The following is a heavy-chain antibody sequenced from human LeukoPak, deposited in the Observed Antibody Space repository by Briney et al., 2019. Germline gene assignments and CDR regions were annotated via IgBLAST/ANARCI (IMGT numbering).Heavy chain of an antibody. CDR2: ISYDGSNK. CDR3: AKDPRKLVVPAAMPRLSYYGMDV. D-gene: IGHD2-2*01. V-gene: IGHV3-30*18. J-gene: IGHJ6*04. CDR1: GFTFSSYG. Sequence: GGSLRLSCAASGFTFSSYGMHWVRQAPGKGLEWVAVISYDGSNKYYADSVKGRFTISRDNPKNTLYLQMNGLRAEDTAVYYCAKDPRKLVVPAAMPRLSYYGMDVWGKGTTVTVSS.